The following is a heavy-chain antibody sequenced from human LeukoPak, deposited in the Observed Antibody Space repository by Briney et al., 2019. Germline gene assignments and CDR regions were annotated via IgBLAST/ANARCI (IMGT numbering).Heavy chain of an antibody. CDR1: GGSSSGGGYY. J-gene: IGHJ5*02. CDR2: IYYSGST. Sequence: SETLSLTCTVSGGSSSGGGYYWSWIRQHPGKGLEWIGYIYYSGSTYYNPSLKSRVTISVDTTKNQFSLKLSSVTAADTAVYYCATAPHPRYNWFDPCGQGTLVTVSS. CDR3: ATAPHPRYNWFDP. V-gene: IGHV4-31*03.